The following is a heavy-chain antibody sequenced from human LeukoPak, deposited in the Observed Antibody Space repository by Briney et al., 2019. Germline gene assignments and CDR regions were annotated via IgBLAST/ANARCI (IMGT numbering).Heavy chain of an antibody. V-gene: IGHV4-34*01. CDR3: ARARGRITIFGVVMFDY. CDR2: INHSGST. CDR1: GGSFSGYY. D-gene: IGHD3-3*01. Sequence: SETLSPTCAVYGGSFSGYYWSWIRQPPGKGLEWIGEINHSGSTNYNPSLKSRVTISVDTSKNQFSLKLSSVTAADTAVYYRARARGRITIFGVVMFDYWGQGTLVTVSS. J-gene: IGHJ4*02.